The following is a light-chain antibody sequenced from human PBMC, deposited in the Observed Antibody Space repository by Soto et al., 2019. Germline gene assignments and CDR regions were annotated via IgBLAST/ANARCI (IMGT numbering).Light chain of an antibody. J-gene: IGKJ3*01. CDR1: QRVSSNY. Sequence: EIVVTQSPDSLSLSPGERVTLSCRASQRVSSNYFGWYHQKPGQAPRLLIYHASNMSTGIPDRFSGSGSGTDFTLTISRLEPDDCAVYYCQQYGSPPFTFGPGTKVEFK. CDR3: QQYGSPPFT. V-gene: IGKV3-20*01. CDR2: HAS.